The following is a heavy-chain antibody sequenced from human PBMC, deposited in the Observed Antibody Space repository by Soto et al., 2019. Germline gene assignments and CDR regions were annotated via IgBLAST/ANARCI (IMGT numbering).Heavy chain of an antibody. Sequence: QVQLVQSGAEVKKPGASVKVSCKASGYTFTSYGISWVRQAPGQGLEWMGWISAYNGNTNYAQELQGRVTMTTDTSTSTGYLELRSLRSDDTAVYYCARDGPDYGDPWYFDYWGQGTLVTVSS. CDR1: GYTFTSYG. D-gene: IGHD4-17*01. CDR2: ISAYNGNT. CDR3: ARDGPDYGDPWYFDY. V-gene: IGHV1-18*01. J-gene: IGHJ4*02.